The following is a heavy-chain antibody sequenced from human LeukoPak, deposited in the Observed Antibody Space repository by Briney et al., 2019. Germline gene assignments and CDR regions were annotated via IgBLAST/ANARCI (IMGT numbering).Heavy chain of an antibody. CDR3: ARGGCSSIRCVYNWFDP. Sequence: GGSLRLSCAASGFTFDDYAMHWVRHAPGKGLEWVSSISWNSDTVGYADSMKGRFSISRDNAKNSLYLQMNSLRSEDTALYYCARGGCSSIRCVYNWFDPWGQGTLVTVSS. CDR1: GFTFDDYA. J-gene: IGHJ5*02. V-gene: IGHV3-9*01. D-gene: IGHD2-2*01. CDR2: ISWNSDTV.